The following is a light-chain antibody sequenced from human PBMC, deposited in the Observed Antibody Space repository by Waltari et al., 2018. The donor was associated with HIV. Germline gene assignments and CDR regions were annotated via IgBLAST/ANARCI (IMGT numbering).Light chain of an antibody. CDR3: ASWDSSLSVGV. CDR1: SSNIGNNY. J-gene: IGLJ3*02. Sequence: QSVLTQPPSVSAAPGQKVTISCSAGSSNIGNNYVSCYQQSPGTAPRLLIYENTKRRSGLPDRFSGSKSATSATLDITGLQTGDEADYYCASWDSSLSVGVFGGGTRLTVL. CDR2: ENT. V-gene: IGLV1-51*02.